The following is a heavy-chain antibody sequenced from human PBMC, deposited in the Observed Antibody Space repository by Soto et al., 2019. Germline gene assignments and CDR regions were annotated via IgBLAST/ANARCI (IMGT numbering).Heavy chain of an antibody. J-gene: IGHJ4*02. Sequence: QITLKESGPTLVKPTQTLTLTCTFSGFSLTTRGVGVGWIRQPPGKALEWLALTYWDDDEGYSPSLKSRLTITKETSKNQVVLTMINMDPVDTATYYCAHRPRGYSYHFDYWGQGTLVTVSS. CDR1: GFSLTTRGVG. D-gene: IGHD5-18*01. V-gene: IGHV2-5*02. CDR3: AHRPRGYSYHFDY. CDR2: TYWDDDE.